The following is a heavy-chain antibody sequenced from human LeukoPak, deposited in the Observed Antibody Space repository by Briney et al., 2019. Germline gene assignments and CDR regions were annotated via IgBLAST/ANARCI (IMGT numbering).Heavy chain of an antibody. D-gene: IGHD2-15*01. J-gene: IGHJ4*02. CDR2: ISDTGNT. CDR3: AEAPVTTCRGAFCYPFDY. V-gene: IGHV3-23*01. Sequence: GGSLRLSCAASGFTLSSYAMSWVRQAPGKGLEWVSAISDTGNTYHADSVKGRFTISRDSSKNTLFLQMNGLRPEDAAVYYCAEAPVTTCRGAFCYPFDYWGLGTLVTVSS. CDR1: GFTLSSYA.